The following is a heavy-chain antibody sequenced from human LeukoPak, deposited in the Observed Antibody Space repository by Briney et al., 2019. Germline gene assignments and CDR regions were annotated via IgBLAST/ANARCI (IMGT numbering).Heavy chain of an antibody. J-gene: IGHJ6*02. CDR2: IYHSGST. CDR3: ARASHRSHDTIYGMDV. D-gene: IGHD3-9*01. CDR1: GYSISSGYY. Sequence: PSETLSLTCTVSGYSISSGYYWGWIRQPPGKGLEWIGSIYHSGSTYYNPSLKSRVTISVDTSKNQFSLKLSSVTAADTAVYYCARASHRSHDTIYGMDVWGQGTTVIFSS. V-gene: IGHV4-38-2*02.